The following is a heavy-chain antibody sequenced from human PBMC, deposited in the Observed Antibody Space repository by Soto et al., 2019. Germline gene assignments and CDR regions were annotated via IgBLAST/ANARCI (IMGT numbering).Heavy chain of an antibody. V-gene: IGHV3-13*01. CDR1: GFTFSAYD. CDR2: IGTQHDT. J-gene: IGHJ5*02. D-gene: IGHD2-8*02. Sequence: EVQLVESGGGLVQPGGSLRLSCAASGFTFSAYDMHWVRQPTGKGLEWVSAIGTQHDTYYPDSVKGRFTISRENGKNSLYLQMNSLRTGGTAVYYCARQASYWHGGGGWFDPWGQGTLVTVSS. CDR3: ARQASYWHGGGGWFDP.